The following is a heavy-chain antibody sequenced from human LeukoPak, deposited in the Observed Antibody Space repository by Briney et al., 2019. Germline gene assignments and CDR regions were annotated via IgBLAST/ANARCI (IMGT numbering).Heavy chain of an antibody. CDR2: IYSGGST. J-gene: IGHJ4*02. V-gene: IGHV3-66*01. Sequence: GGSLRLSCAASGFTVSSNYMSWVRQAPGKGLEWVSVIYSGGSTYYADSVKGRFTISRDNSKNTLYLQMNSLRAEDTAVYYCARDARDMVRGVNHFDYWGQGTLVTVSS. CDR3: ARDARDMVRGVNHFDY. D-gene: IGHD3-10*01. CDR1: GFTVSSNY.